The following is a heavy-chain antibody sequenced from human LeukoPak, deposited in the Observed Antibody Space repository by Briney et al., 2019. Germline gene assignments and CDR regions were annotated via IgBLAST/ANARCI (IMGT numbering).Heavy chain of an antibody. CDR3: ARLGGWYDSSGPFDS. V-gene: IGHV4-39*01. Sequence: PSETLSLTCTVSGGSISSSSYYWDWIRQPPGKGLEWIGCNSYSRSTYYNPSLKSRITVSADTSKNQFSLKLSSVTAADTAVYYCARLGGWYDSSGPFDSWGEGTLVTVSS. D-gene: IGHD3-22*01. CDR1: GGSISSSSYY. CDR2: NSYSRST. J-gene: IGHJ4*02.